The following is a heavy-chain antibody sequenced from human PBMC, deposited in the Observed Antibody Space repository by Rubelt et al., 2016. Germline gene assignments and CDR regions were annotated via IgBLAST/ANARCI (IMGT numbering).Heavy chain of an antibody. V-gene: IGHV4-34*01. CDR3: ARSHYTSVGRASLHY. J-gene: IGHJ4*02. CDR1: GGSFNDYY. D-gene: IGHD1-26*01. Sequence: QVQLQQWGAGLLKPSETLSLTCAVYGGSFNDYYWSWIRRPPGKGLEWIGEIDHSGITNYNPSRKSRVTISADTSRNQFSLIISAVTASDTAVCFCARSHYTSVGRASLHYWVQGTLVTVSA. CDR2: IDHSGIT.